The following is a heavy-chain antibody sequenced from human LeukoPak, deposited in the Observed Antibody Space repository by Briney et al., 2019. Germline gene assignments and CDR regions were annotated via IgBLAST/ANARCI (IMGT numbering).Heavy chain of an antibody. CDR1: GGTFSSYA. D-gene: IGHD4-23*01. V-gene: IGHV1-18*01. J-gene: IGHJ4*02. Sequence: WASVKVSCKASGGTFSSYAISWVRQAPGQGLEWMGWISAYDGKTNYAQKLQDRVTMTTDTSTNTAYMELRSLRSDDTAVYYCARRGDYGGQSPQDNWGQGTLVTVSS. CDR2: ISAYDGKT. CDR3: ARRGDYGGQSPQDN.